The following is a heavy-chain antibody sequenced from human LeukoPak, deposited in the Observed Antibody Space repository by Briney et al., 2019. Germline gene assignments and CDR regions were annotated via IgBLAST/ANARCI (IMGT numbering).Heavy chain of an antibody. V-gene: IGHV4-59*08. J-gene: IGHJ4*02. CDR1: GGSISSYY. CDR2: IYYTGST. D-gene: IGHD3-10*01. CDR3: ARGAYYYGSGFDY. Sequence: PSETLSLTCTVSGGSISSYYWSWIRQPPGKGLEWIGYIYYTGSTYYNPSLKSRVTISVDTSKNQFSLKLSSVTAADTAVYYCARGAYYYGSGFDYWGQGTLVTVSS.